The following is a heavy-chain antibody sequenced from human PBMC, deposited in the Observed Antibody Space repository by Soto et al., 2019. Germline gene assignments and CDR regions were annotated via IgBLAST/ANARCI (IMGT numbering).Heavy chain of an antibody. J-gene: IGHJ4*02. D-gene: IGHD3-16*02. Sequence: EVQLLESGGGLVQPGGSLRLSCAASGFTFSNYAMSWVRQAPGKGLEWVSAISGSGGSTYYADSVKGRFTISRDNSKNTLYVQMNSLGAEDTAVYYCAKGTLGDYIWGSYRYDYWGQGTLVTVSS. CDR2: ISGSGGST. V-gene: IGHV3-23*01. CDR3: AKGTLGDYIWGSYRYDY. CDR1: GFTFSNYA.